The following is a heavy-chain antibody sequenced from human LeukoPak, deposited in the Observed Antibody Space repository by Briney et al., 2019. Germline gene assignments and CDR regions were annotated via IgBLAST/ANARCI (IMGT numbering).Heavy chain of an antibody. Sequence: SETLSLTCVVYGGSFSNYYWTWIRQPPGKGLEWIGEVNHSGNTNFNPSLKSRVTISVDTSKNQFSLKLSSVTAADTAVYYCARGDYYDSSGPDYWGQGTLVTVSS. J-gene: IGHJ4*02. V-gene: IGHV4-34*01. D-gene: IGHD3-22*01. CDR1: GGSFSNYY. CDR2: VNHSGNT. CDR3: ARGDYYDSSGPDY.